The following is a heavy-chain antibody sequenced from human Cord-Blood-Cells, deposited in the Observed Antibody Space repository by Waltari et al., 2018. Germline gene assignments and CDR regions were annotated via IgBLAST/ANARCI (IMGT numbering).Heavy chain of an antibody. V-gene: IGHV3-23*01. Sequence: EVQLLESGGGLVQPGGSLRLSCAASGFTFSSYAMSWVRQAPGKGLGGVAAMRGSGGSTYDAGSVKGRFTIARDNSKNTLYLQMNSLRAEDTAVYYCAKDLPFDYWGQGTLVTVSS. CDR2: MRGSGGST. J-gene: IGHJ4*02. CDR1: GFTFSSYA. CDR3: AKDLPFDY.